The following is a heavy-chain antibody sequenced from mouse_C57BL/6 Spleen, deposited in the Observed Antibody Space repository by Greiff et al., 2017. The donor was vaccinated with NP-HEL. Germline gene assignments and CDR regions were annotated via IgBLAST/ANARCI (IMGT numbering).Heavy chain of an antibody. D-gene: IGHD2-4*01. CDR2: INPSSGYT. CDR3: AYDYDGGYAMDY. CDR1: GYTFTSYW. Sequence: QVQLKESGAELAKPGASVKLSCKASGYTFTSYWMHWVKQRPGQGLEWIGYINPSSGYTKSNQKFKDKATLTADKSSSTAYMQLSSLTYEDSAVYYCAYDYDGGYAMDYWGQGTSVTVSS. V-gene: IGHV1-7*01. J-gene: IGHJ4*01.